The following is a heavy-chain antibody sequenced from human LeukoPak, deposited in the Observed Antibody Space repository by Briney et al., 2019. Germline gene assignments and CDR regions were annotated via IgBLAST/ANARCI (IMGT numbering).Heavy chain of an antibody. CDR3: ARSFYDVLADYYTGAFDI. CDR2: IYTGGNT. D-gene: IGHD3-9*01. Sequence: GGSLRLSCAATGFTFSNYAMSWVRQAPGKGLEWVSFIYTGGNTYYADSVKGRFTISRDNSKNTLYLQMNSLRAEDTAVYYCARSFYDVLADYYTGAFDIWGQGTMVTVPS. V-gene: IGHV3-53*01. J-gene: IGHJ3*02. CDR1: GFTFSNYA.